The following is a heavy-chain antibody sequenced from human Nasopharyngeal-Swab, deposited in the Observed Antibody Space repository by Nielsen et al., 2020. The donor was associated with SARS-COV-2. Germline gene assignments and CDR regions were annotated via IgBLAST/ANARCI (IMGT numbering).Heavy chain of an antibody. CDR3: AKATYRFCFDS. V-gene: IGHV3-23*01. CDR2: ISGSGRAS. CDR1: GFTFENYA. D-gene: IGHD4-11*01. J-gene: IGHJ5*01. Sequence: GESLKISCAASGFTFENYAMAWVRQAPGKGLEWVSSISGSGRASYYAESVQGRLTISRDNSKNTLYLEIRSLRGDDTALYYRAKATYRFCFDSWGQGTLVTVSS.